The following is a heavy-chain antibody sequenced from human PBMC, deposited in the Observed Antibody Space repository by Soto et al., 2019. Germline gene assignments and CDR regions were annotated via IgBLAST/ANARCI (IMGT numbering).Heavy chain of an antibody. J-gene: IGHJ4*02. D-gene: IGHD3-10*01. CDR2: INYSGST. Sequence: QLQLQESGPGLVKPSETLSLICTVSGGSISSSNYYWGWIRQPPGKGLEWIGSINYSGSTYYSPSLRSRVTVSVDTPNNQFSLKLSSVTAADTAVYYCASSRAGHDYWGQGTPVTVSS. CDR3: ASSRAGHDY. CDR1: GGSISSSNYY. V-gene: IGHV4-39*01.